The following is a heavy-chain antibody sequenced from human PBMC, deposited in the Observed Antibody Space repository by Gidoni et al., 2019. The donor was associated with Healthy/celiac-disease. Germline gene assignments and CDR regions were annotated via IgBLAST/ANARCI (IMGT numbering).Heavy chain of an antibody. D-gene: IGHD1-26*01. V-gene: IGHV4-59*01. CDR2: IYYSGST. J-gene: IGHJ5*02. CDR3: ARAIVGATLSP. CDR1: GGSISSYY. Sequence: QVQLQESGPGLVKPSETLSLTCTVSGGSISSYYWSWIRQPPGKGLEWIGYIYYSGSTNYNPSFKSRVTISVDTSKNQFSLKLRSVTAADTAVYYCARAIVGATLSPWGQGTLVTVSS.